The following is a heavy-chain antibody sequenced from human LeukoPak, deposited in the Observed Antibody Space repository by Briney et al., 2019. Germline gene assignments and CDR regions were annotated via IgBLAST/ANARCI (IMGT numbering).Heavy chain of an antibody. J-gene: IGHJ4*02. CDR2: IKSKTDGGTT. Sequence: PGGSLRLSCAASGFTFSNAWMSWVRQAPGKGLEWVCRIKSKTDGGTTDYASPVKGRFTISRDDSKYTLYLQMNSLKTEDTAVYYCTRRYCSGGTCSVDYWGQGTLVTVSS. CDR1: GFTFSNAW. CDR3: TRRYCSGGTCSVDY. V-gene: IGHV3-15*01. D-gene: IGHD2-15*01.